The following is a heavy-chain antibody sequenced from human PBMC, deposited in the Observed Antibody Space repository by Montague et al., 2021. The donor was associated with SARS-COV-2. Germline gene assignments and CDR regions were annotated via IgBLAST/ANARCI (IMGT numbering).Heavy chain of an antibody. V-gene: IGHV4-59*01. D-gene: IGHD4-17*01. J-gene: IGHJ3*02. CDR2: IYDGGAV. CDR1: GGSITGYY. CDR3: VRDHPYGCPRGAYDI. Sequence: SETLSLTCTVSGGSITGYYWSWLRRSPGKGLEWIAYIYDGGAVNYNPSLGSRVTISTDTSKNQLSLKVNSVTAADTAVYSCVRDHPYGCPRGAYDIWGQGTVVTVSS.